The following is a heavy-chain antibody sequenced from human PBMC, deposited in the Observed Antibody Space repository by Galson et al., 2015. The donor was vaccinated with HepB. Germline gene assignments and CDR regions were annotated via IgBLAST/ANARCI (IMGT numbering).Heavy chain of an antibody. CDR3: ARGLSVAATLFDP. Sequence: SVKVSCKASGYTFTSYDINWVRQATGQGLEWMGWINPNSGNTGYAQKFQGRVTMTRNTSISTAYMELSSLRSEDTAVYYCARGLSVAATLFDPWGQGTLVTVSS. CDR2: INPNSGNT. V-gene: IGHV1-8*01. CDR1: GYTFTSYD. D-gene: IGHD2-15*01. J-gene: IGHJ5*02.